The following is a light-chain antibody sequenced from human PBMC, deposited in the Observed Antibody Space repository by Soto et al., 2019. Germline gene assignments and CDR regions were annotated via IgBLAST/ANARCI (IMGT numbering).Light chain of an antibody. CDR1: QSVSSN. CDR3: QQYNNWPPWT. Sequence: PGERATLSCRASQSVSSNLAWYQQKPGQAPRLLIYGASTRATGIPARFSGSGSGTEFTLTISSLQSEDFAVYYCQQYNNWPPWTFGQGTKGDIK. V-gene: IGKV3-15*01. CDR2: GAS. J-gene: IGKJ1*01.